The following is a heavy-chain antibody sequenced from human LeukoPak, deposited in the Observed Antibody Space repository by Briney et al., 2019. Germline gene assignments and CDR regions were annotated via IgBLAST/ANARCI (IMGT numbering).Heavy chain of an antibody. CDR1: GYTSTCYD. CDR2: MKPNSGKT. J-gene: IGHJ5*02. D-gene: IGHD3-10*01. V-gene: IGHV1-8*01. CDR3: ARAFAYYSGSNWFDP. Sequence: ASVKVSCKASGYTSTCYDINWVRQATGQGLEWMGWMKPNSGKTGYVQKFQGRVTMTWNTSISTAYMELSSLRSEDTAVYYCARAFAYYSGSNWFDPWGQGTLVTVSS.